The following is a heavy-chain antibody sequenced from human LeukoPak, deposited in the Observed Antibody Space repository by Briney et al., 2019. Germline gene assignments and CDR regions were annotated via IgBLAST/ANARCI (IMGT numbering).Heavy chain of an antibody. CDR2: FDPEYVET. J-gene: IGHJ6*03. V-gene: IGHV1-24*01. CDR3: AGAIQLWSHYYYYMDV. CDR1: GYALSESS. Sequence: GASVKVSCKVSGYALSESSIHWVRQTPGEGFEWMGGFDPEYVETTYAQKFRGRVTMTEDTSTDTAYMELINLRSDDTAVYYCAGAIQLWSHYYYYMDVWGKGTTVTVSS. D-gene: IGHD5-18*01.